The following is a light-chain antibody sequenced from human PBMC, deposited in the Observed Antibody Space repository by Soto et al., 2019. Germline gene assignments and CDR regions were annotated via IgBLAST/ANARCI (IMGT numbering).Light chain of an antibody. CDR1: QNIDTY. Sequence: DIQMTQSPPALSAFVGDRVTITCRASQNIDTYLNWYQQKPGKAPELLIHDASSLQSGVPSRFSGSGSGADFTLTIGSLQPEDFAVYYCQQSYSSPQTFGQGTKVDIK. J-gene: IGKJ1*01. CDR2: DAS. CDR3: QQSYSSPQT. V-gene: IGKV1-39*01.